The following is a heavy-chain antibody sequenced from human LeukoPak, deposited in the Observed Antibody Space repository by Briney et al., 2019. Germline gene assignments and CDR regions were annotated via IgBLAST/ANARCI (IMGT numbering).Heavy chain of an antibody. CDR2: INPNSGGT. CDR1: GYTFTGYC. J-gene: IGHJ4*02. Sequence: ASVKVSCKASGYTFTGYCMHWVRQAPGQGLEWMGWINPNSGGTNYAQKFQGRVTMTRDTSISTAYMELSRLRSDDTAVYYCARGYYDFWSGYSHSGGYWGQGTLVTVSS. D-gene: IGHD3-3*01. CDR3: ARGYYDFWSGYSHSGGY. V-gene: IGHV1-2*02.